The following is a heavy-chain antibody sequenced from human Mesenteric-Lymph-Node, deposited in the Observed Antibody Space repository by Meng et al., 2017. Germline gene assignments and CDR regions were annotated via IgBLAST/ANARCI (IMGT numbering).Heavy chain of an antibody. D-gene: IGHD6-13*01. CDR2: INHSGST. CDR1: GGSFSGYY. J-gene: IGHJ4*02. Sequence: QVQLQQWGAGLLKPSETLSLTCAVYGGSFSGYYWSWIRQPPGKGLEWIGEINHSGSTNYNPSLKSRVTIPVDTSKNQFSLKLSSVTAADTAVYYCARGGGNSWYIDYWGQGTLVTVSS. CDR3: ARGGGNSWYIDY. V-gene: IGHV4-34*01.